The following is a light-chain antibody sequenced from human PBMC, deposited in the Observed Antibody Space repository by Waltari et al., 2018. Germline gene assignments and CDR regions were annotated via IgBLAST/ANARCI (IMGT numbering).Light chain of an antibody. V-gene: IGKV3-20*01. CDR2: GSS. CDR1: QRVNSDY. CDR3: QQYGSPPPLT. Sequence: EIVLTQSPGTLSASPGEGVTLSCRASQRVNSDYVACDQQKPGQPPRLLIYGSSLRATAIPDRFSGRGSGTDFTLTISRLEPEDFAVYYCQQYGSPPPLTFGGGTKVEIK. J-gene: IGKJ4*01.